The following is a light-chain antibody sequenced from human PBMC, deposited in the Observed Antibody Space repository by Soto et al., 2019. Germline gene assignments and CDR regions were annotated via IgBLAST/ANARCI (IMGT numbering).Light chain of an antibody. CDR3: SSYTSSSTLVV. CDR2: DVS. V-gene: IGLV2-14*01. Sequence: QSALTQPASVSGSPGQSITISCTGNSSDVGGYNYVSWYQQHPGKAPKLMIYDVSNRPSGVSNRFSGSKSGNTASLNISGLQAEDEADYYCSSYTSSSTLVVFGGGTKLTVL. CDR1: SSDVGGYNY. J-gene: IGLJ2*01.